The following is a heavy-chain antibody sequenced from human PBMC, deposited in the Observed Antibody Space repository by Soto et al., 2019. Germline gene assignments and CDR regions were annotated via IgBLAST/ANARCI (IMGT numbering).Heavy chain of an antibody. CDR3: ARSRGTIFGVVIMRYFYYGMDV. D-gene: IGHD3-3*01. CDR1: GYTFTSYY. V-gene: IGHV1-46*01. J-gene: IGHJ6*02. Sequence: SVKVSCKASGYTFTSYYMHWVRQAPGQGLEWMGIINPSGGSTSYAQKFQGRVTMTRDTSTSTVYMELSSLRSEDTAVYYCARSRGTIFGVVIMRYFYYGMDVWGQGTTVTV. CDR2: INPSGGST.